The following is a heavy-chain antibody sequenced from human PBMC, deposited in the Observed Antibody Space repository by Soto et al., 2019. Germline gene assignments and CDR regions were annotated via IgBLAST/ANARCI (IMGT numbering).Heavy chain of an antibody. J-gene: IGHJ4*02. Sequence: EVQLVESGGGLVKPGGSLRLSCAASGFTFSSYSMNWVRQAPGKGLEWVSSISSSSSYIYYADSVKGRFTISRDNAKNSLYLQMNSLRAEDTAVYYCARGGVAAAGTCDYWGQGTLVTVSS. CDR2: ISSSSSYI. D-gene: IGHD6-13*01. CDR3: ARGGVAAAGTCDY. V-gene: IGHV3-21*01. CDR1: GFTFSSYS.